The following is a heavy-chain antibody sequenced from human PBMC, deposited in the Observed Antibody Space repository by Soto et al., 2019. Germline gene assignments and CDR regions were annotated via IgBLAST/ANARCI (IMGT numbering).Heavy chain of an antibody. CDR2: IITIFGTT. J-gene: IGHJ4*02. Sequence: QVKLVQSGAEVKKPGSSVKVSCKTSGGTFSRYAISWVRQAPGQGLEWMGGIITIFGTTNYAQKFQGRVTITADELTSTVYMELSSLRSEDTAVYYCASLVTTVTTSDFWGQGTLVTVSS. CDR1: GGTFSRYA. CDR3: ASLVTTVTTSDF. V-gene: IGHV1-69*01. D-gene: IGHD4-17*01.